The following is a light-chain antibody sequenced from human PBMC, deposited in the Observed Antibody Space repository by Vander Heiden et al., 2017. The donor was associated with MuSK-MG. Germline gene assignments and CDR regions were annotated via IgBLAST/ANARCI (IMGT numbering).Light chain of an antibody. Sequence: EIVLTQSPATLSLSPGERATLSCRASQSVGTFLAWYQQKPGQAPRHLIYDGSNRATGIPARFSGSGSGTDLTLTISSLEPEDVGVYYCQQRNNWPPLTFGQGTRLEIK. J-gene: IGKJ5*01. CDR1: QSVGTF. V-gene: IGKV3-11*01. CDR3: QQRNNWPPLT. CDR2: DGS.